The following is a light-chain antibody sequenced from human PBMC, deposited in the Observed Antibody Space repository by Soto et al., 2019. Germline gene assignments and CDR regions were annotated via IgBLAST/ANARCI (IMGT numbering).Light chain of an antibody. CDR3: QQYGSSPRT. Sequence: EIVVTHSPATLSASPGERATLSFRASQSVSSNLAWYQQKPGQAPRLLIYGASSRATGIPDRFSGSGSGTDFTLTISRLEPEDFAVYYCQQYGSSPRTFGQGTKVDIK. CDR1: QSVSSN. J-gene: IGKJ1*01. CDR2: GAS. V-gene: IGKV3-20*01.